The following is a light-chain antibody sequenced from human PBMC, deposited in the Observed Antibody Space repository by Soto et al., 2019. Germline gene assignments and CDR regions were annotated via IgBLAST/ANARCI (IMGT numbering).Light chain of an antibody. CDR2: AAS. CDR3: QESHST. J-gene: IGKJ2*01. CDR1: QSIGTY. Sequence: DAQMTQSPSSLSASVGGSVTITCRASQSIGTYLDWYQHKPGKAPKLLIYAASSLQSGVPSRFSGSGSGTDFTLTISSLQPEDFATYYCQESHSTFGQGTKLRSN. V-gene: IGKV1-39*01.